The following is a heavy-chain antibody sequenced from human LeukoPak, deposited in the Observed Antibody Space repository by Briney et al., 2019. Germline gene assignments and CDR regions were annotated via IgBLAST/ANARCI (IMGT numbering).Heavy chain of an antibody. D-gene: IGHD2-15*01. J-gene: IGHJ5*02. CDR2: INPNSGGT. Sequence: ASVKVSCKASGYTFTGYYMHWVRQAPGQGPEWMGWINPNSGGTNCAQKFQGRVTMTRDTSISTAYMELSRLRSDDTAVYYCASLGVVAATYWFDPWGQGTLVTVSS. CDR1: GYTFTGYY. CDR3: ASLGVVAATYWFDP. V-gene: IGHV1-2*02.